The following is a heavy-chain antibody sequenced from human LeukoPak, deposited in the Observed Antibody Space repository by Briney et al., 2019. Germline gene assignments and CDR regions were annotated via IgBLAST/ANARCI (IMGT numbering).Heavy chain of an antibody. CDR1: GDSISRYY. V-gene: IGHV4-4*07. Sequence: SETLSLTCTVSGDSISRYYWSWIRQPAGKGLEWIGRIYNGGIITYNPSLKSRVTMSIDTSNNQFSLRLRFVTAADTAVYYCAKEDVATIPDYWGQGTLVTVSS. CDR3: AKEDVATIPDY. CDR2: IYNGGII. D-gene: IGHD5-24*01. J-gene: IGHJ4*02.